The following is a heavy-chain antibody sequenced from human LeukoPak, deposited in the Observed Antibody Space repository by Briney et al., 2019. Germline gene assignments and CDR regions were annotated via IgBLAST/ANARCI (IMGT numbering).Heavy chain of an antibody. Sequence: PSETLSLTCAVYGGSFSGYYWSWIRQPPGKGLERIGEINHSGSTNYNPSLKSRVTISVDTSKNQFSLKPSCVTAADTAVYYCAIGYCSSTSCYRYFDYWGQGTLVTVSS. CDR1: GGSFSGYY. J-gene: IGHJ4*02. D-gene: IGHD2-2*01. V-gene: IGHV4-34*01. CDR2: INHSGST. CDR3: AIGYCSSTSCYRYFDY.